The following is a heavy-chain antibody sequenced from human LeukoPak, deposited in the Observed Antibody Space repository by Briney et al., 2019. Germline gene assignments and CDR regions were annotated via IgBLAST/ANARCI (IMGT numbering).Heavy chain of an antibody. V-gene: IGHV1-24*01. CDR1: GYTLTELS. CDR2: FDPEDGET. CDR3: ATQRSGSYYKGAFDI. D-gene: IGHD3-10*01. Sequence: GASVKVSCKVSGYTLTELSMHWVRQAPGKGLEWMGGFDPEDGETIYAQKFQGRVTMTEDTSTDTAYMELSSLRPEDTAVYYCATQRSGSYYKGAFDIWGQGTMVTVSS. J-gene: IGHJ3*02.